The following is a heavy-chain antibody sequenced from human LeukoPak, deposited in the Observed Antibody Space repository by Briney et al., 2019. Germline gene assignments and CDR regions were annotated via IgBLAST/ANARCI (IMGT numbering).Heavy chain of an antibody. CDR2: INPNSGGT. CDR3: ARESAGYYYGSGSRYTDY. Sequence: ASVKVSCKASGYTFAGYYMHWVRQAPGQGLEWMGRINPNSGGTNYAQKFQGRVTMARDTSISTAYMELSRLRSDDTAMYYCARESAGYYYGSGSRYTDYCGQGTLVTVSS. CDR1: GYTFAGYY. J-gene: IGHJ4*02. D-gene: IGHD3-10*01. V-gene: IGHV1-2*06.